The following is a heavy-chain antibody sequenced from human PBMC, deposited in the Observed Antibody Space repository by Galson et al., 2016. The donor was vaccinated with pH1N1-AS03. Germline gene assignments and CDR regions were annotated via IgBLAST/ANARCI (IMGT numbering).Heavy chain of an antibody. J-gene: IGHJ4*02. D-gene: IGHD2/OR15-2a*01. V-gene: IGHV1-69*13. CDR3: AGGRARYSPLEY. CDR1: GDTLSSYA. Sequence: SVKVSCKASGDTLSSYALTWVRQAPGQGLEWMGGISPIFKTPDYAQKFQGKVTITAEEFRNTAYMELSNLRSDDTAVYYCAGGRARYSPLEYWGQGSLVTVSS. CDR2: ISPIFKTP.